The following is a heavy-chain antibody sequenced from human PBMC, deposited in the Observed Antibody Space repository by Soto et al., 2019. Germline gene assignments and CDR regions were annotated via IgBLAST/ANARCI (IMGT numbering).Heavy chain of an antibody. Sequence: QVQLQESGPELVKPSQTLSLTCSVSGGSITTNGHYWTWIRQHPGQGLEWIAYIYYTGNSYLNPSLKRRLCISGDKSKKPFSLELRSVTAADTAVYYCAREQWGFDSWGQGTLVTVSS. CDR3: AREQWGFDS. CDR1: GGSITTNGHY. J-gene: IGHJ4*02. CDR2: IYYTGNS. D-gene: IGHD6-19*01. V-gene: IGHV4-31*03.